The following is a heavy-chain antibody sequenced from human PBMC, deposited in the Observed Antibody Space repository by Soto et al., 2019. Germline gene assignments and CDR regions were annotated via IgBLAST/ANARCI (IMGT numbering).Heavy chain of an antibody. CDR1: GGSISSYY. Sequence: SETLSLTCTVSGGSISSYYWSWIRQPPGKGLEWIGYIYYSGSTNYNPSLKSRVTISVDTSKNQFSLKLSSVTAADTAVYYCARDNFGVAALDVWGKGTTVTVSS. J-gene: IGHJ6*04. CDR3: ARDNFGVAALDV. V-gene: IGHV4-59*01. D-gene: IGHD2-15*01. CDR2: IYYSGST.